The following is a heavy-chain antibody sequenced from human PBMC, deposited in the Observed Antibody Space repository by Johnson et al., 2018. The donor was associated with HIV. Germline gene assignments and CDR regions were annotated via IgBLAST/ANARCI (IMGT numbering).Heavy chain of an antibody. D-gene: IGHD3-3*01. CDR1: GFTVSNYY. CDR3: ARAPEVWELRHPGTFDV. CDR2: IYSGGST. Sequence: VQLVESGGGLVQPGGSLRLSCAASGFTVSNYYMTWVRQSPGKGLEWVSVIYSGGSTYYADSVKGRFTISRDTSKNTLFLQMNSLRAEDTAVYYCARAPEVWELRHPGTFDVWGQGTLVTVSS. J-gene: IGHJ3*01. V-gene: IGHV3-66*01.